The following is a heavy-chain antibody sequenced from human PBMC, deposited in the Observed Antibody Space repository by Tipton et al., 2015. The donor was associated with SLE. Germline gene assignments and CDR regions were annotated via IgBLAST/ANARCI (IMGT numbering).Heavy chain of an antibody. CDR2: INHSGST. Sequence: TLSLTCAVYGGSFSGYYWSWIRQPPGKGLEWIGEINHSGSTNYNPSLKSRVTISVDTSKNQFSLKLSSVTAADTAVYYCARDSYSSSSGSYHYGMDVWGQGTTVTVSS. CDR1: GGSFSGYY. V-gene: IGHV4-34*01. CDR3: ARDSYSSSSGSYHYGMDV. J-gene: IGHJ6*02. D-gene: IGHD6-6*01.